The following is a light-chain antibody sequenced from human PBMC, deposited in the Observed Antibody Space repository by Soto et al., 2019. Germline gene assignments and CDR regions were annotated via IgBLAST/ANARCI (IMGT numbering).Light chain of an antibody. CDR1: QSVTEF. CDR3: QQRSKWPLT. CDR2: HAS. Sequence: ESVLTQSPVTMSLSPGGRATLSCRAIQSVTEFLAWYEQKPGQAPRLLIYHASNRATGIPARFSGSGSGTDFTLTISSLEPEDFAVYYCQQRSKWPLTFGGGTKVDIK. V-gene: IGKV3-11*01. J-gene: IGKJ4*01.